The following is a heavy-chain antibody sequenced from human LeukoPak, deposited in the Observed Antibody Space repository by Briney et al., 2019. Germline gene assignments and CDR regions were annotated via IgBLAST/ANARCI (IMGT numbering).Heavy chain of an antibody. V-gene: IGHV1-18*01. CDR3: ARDPSRGYCSSTSCSNWFDP. D-gene: IGHD2-2*01. J-gene: IGHJ5*02. CDR1: GYTFTSYG. CDR2: ISAYNGNT. Sequence: ASVKVSCKASGYTFTSYGISWVRQAPGQGLEWMGWISAYNGNTNYAQKLQGRVTMTTDTSTSTAYMELRSLRSDDTAVYYCARDPSRGYCSSTSCSNWFDPWGQGTLVTVSP.